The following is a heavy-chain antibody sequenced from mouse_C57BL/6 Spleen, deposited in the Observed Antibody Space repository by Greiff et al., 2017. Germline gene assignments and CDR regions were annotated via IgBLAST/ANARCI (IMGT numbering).Heavy chain of an antibody. CDR3: AKNYYGRSWYFDG. Sequence: VMLVESGPGLVQPSQSLSITCTVSGFSLTSYGVHWVRQSPGKGLEWLGVIWRGGSTDYNAAFMSRLSITKDNSKSQVFFKMNSLQADDTAIYYCAKNYYGRSWYFDGWGTGTTVTVSS. J-gene: IGHJ1*03. V-gene: IGHV2-5*01. D-gene: IGHD1-1*01. CDR1: GFSLTSYG. CDR2: IWRGGST.